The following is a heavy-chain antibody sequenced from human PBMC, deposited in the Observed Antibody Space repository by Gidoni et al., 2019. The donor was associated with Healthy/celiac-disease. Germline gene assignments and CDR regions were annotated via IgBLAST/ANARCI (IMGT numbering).Heavy chain of an antibody. CDR2: ISGSGGST. D-gene: IGHD4-17*01. J-gene: IGHJ2*01. Sequence: EVQLLESGGGLVQPGGSLRLSCAASGFTFSSYAMSWVRQAPGKGLEWVSAISGSGGSTYYADSVKGRFTISRDNSKNTLYLQMNSLRAEDTAVYYCAKDTGPYGDYRPNWYFDLWGRGTLVTVSS. CDR1: GFTFSSYA. CDR3: AKDTGPYGDYRPNWYFDL. V-gene: IGHV3-23*01.